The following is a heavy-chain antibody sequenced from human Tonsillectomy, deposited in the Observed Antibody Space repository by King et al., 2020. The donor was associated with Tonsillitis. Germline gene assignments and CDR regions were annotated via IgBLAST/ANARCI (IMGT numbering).Heavy chain of an antibody. Sequence: MQLQESGPGLVKPSETLSLTCAVSGYSISSGYYWGWIRQPPGKGLEWIATIYHSGSTYYNPSLKSRVTISVDTSKNQFSLKLSPVTAADTAVYYCARQSYGSGRYYKDYWGQGTLVTVSS. D-gene: IGHD3-10*01. CDR2: IYHSGST. CDR3: ARQSYGSGRYYKDY. J-gene: IGHJ4*02. CDR1: GYSISSGYY. V-gene: IGHV4-38-2*01.